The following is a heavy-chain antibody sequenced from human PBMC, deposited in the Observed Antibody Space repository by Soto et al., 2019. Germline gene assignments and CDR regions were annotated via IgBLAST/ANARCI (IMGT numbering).Heavy chain of an antibody. V-gene: IGHV3-30-3*01. CDR1: GFTFSSYA. Sequence: GGSLRLSCAASGFTFSSYAMHWVRQAPGKGLEWVAVISYDGSNKYYADSVKGRFTISRDNSKNTLYLQMNSLRAEDTAVYYCARAHSGYCSSTSCPFDYWGQGTLVTVSS. CDR3: ARAHSGYCSSTSCPFDY. CDR2: ISYDGSNK. D-gene: IGHD2-2*01. J-gene: IGHJ4*02.